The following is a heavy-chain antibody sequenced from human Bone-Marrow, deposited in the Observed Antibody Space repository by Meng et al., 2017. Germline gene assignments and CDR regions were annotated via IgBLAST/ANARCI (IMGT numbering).Heavy chain of an antibody. CDR2: INHSGST. Sequence: QVQLQQWGAGLLKPSVTLPLTCAVYGGSFSGYYWSWIRQPPGKGLEWIGEINHSGSTNYNPSLKSRVTISVDTSKNQFSLKLSSVTAADTAVYYCASFPPPGKQWLVTDYWGQGTLVTVSS. CDR1: GGSFSGYY. J-gene: IGHJ4*02. D-gene: IGHD6-19*01. V-gene: IGHV4-34*01. CDR3: ASFPPPGKQWLVTDY.